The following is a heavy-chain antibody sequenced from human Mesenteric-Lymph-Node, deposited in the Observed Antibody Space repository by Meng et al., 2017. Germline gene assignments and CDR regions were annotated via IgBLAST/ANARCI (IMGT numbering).Heavy chain of an antibody. CDR2: IWQDGKKK. Sequence: GESLRLSCAASGFTFSSYGMHWVRQAPGKGLEWVEVIWQDGKKKYYADSVEGRFTISRDNYKNTLSLQLNNLRAEDTAVYYCARDRGSDDPIDLWGQGTLVTVSS. J-gene: IGHJ4*02. CDR1: GFTFSSYG. V-gene: IGHV3-33*01. CDR3: ARDRGSDDPIDL. D-gene: IGHD3-10*01.